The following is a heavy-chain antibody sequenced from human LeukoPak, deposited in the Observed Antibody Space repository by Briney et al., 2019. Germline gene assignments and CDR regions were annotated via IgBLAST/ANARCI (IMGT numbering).Heavy chain of an antibody. CDR3: ARDQGGSCYLCAFDI. CDR1: GFTFSSYG. V-gene: IGHV3-30*02. CDR2: IRYDGDNK. Sequence: GGSLRLSCAASGFTFSSYGMHWVRQAPGKGLDWVAFIRYDGDNKYYADSVKGRFTISRDNSKNTLYLQMNSLRAEDTAAYYCARDQGGSCYLCAFDIWGQGTMVTVSS. J-gene: IGHJ3*02. D-gene: IGHD2-15*01.